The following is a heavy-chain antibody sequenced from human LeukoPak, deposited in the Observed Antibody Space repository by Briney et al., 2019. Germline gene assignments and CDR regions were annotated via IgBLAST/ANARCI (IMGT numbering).Heavy chain of an antibody. CDR3: ARPRPGYYMDV. J-gene: IGHJ6*03. CDR1: GFAFSTYA. V-gene: IGHV3-23*01. D-gene: IGHD1-1*01. CDR2: ISGSGGGT. Sequence: GVSLRLSCAASGFAFSTYAMSWVRQAPGMGLEWVSAISGSGGGTYYADSVKGRFTISRDNAKNSLYLQMNSLRVEDTAVYYCARPRPGYYMDVWGKGTTVTVSS.